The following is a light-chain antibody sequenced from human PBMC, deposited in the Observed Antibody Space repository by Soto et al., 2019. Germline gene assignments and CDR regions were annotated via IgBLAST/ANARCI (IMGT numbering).Light chain of an antibody. V-gene: IGKV1-12*01. J-gene: IGKJ5*01. CDR2: TAS. CDR3: QQADSFPIT. Sequence: DTQTTESPSSVCASVGDTVTISCRASQGIGTWLAWYQKKPGKAPKLLIYTASTLQSGVPSRFSGSGSGTDFTLTISSLQPEDFATYYCQQADSFPITFGQGTRLEIK. CDR1: QGIGTW.